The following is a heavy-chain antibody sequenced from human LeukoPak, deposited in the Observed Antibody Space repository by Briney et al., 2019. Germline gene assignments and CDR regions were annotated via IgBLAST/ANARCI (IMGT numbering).Heavy chain of an antibody. V-gene: IGHV3-48*03. CDR1: GFTFSSYE. J-gene: IGHJ4*02. CDR3: ARDSRGYSYGGDFDY. CDR2: ISSSGSTI. D-gene: IGHD5-18*01. Sequence: GGSLRLSCAASGFTFSSYEMNWVRRAPGKGLEWVSYISSSGSTIYYADSVKGRFTISRDNAKNSLYPQMNSLRAEDTAVYYCARDSRGYSYGGDFDYWGQGTLVTVSS.